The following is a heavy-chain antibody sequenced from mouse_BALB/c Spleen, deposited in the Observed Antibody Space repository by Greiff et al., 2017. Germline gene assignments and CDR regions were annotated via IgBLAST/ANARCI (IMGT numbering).Heavy chain of an antibody. CDR1: GFTFSSYA. V-gene: IGHV5-9-3*01. D-gene: IGHD3-1*01. Sequence: EVKLVESGGGLVKPGGSLKLSCAASGFTFSSYAMSWVRQTPEKRLEWVATISSGGSYTYYPDSVKGRFTISRDNAKNTLYLQMSSLRSEDTAMYYCARREAARATGAMDYWGQGTSVTVSS. CDR3: ARREAARATGAMDY. CDR2: ISSGGSYT. J-gene: IGHJ4*01.